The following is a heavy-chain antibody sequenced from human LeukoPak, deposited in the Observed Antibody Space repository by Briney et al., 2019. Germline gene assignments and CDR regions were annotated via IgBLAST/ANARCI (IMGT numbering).Heavy chain of an antibody. CDR1: GFTFSNAW. J-gene: IGHJ4*02. V-gene: IGHV3-15*01. Sequence: PGGSLRLSCAASGFTFSNAWMSWLRQAPGKGLEWVGRIKSKTDGGTTDYAAPVKGRFTISRDDSKNTLYLQMNSLKTEDTALYYCTTDTPVGVFDYWGQGTLVTVSS. D-gene: IGHD2-15*01. CDR3: TTDTPVGVFDY. CDR2: IKSKTDGGTT.